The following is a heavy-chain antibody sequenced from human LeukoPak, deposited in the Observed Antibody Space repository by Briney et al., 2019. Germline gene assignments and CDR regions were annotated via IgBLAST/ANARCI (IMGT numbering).Heavy chain of an antibody. Sequence: SETLSLTCAVYGGSFSGYYWSWIRQPPGKGLEWIGEINHSGSTNYNPSLKSRVTISVDTSKNQFSLKLSSVTAADTAVYYCARQSFGYYYYGMDVWGQGTTVTVSS. D-gene: IGHD3-16*01. CDR1: GGSFSGYY. CDR3: ARQSFGYYYYGMDV. J-gene: IGHJ6*02. CDR2: INHSGST. V-gene: IGHV4-34*01.